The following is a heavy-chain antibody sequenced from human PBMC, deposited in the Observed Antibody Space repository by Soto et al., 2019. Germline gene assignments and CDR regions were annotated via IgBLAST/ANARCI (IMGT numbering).Heavy chain of an antibody. CDR3: AKDRNYPRDQFHY. D-gene: IGHD1-7*01. CDR1: GFTLNTYS. J-gene: IGHJ4*02. V-gene: IGHV3-30-3*01. CDR2: VSFDGVNK. Sequence: GGSLRLSCSVSGFTLNTYSMHWVRQAPGKGLEWVAVVSFDGVNKHYRDSVKGRFTISRDIAKNTIFLHMDSLRAEDTAVYYCAKDRNYPRDQFHYWGQGTLVTVS.